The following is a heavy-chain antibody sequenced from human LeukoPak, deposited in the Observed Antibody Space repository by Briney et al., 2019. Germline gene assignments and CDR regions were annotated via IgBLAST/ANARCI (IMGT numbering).Heavy chain of an antibody. D-gene: IGHD3-10*01. J-gene: IGHJ4*02. CDR1: GESIISSYF. CDR2: IYNTGST. Sequence: PPETLSLTCTVSGESIISSYFWSWIRQPAGKGLEWIGRIYNTGSTDFNPSLKSRVTMSVDTSKNQFSLKLSSVTAADTAVYYCAKYASGSLVVWGQGTLVTVSS. V-gene: IGHV4-4*07. CDR3: AKYASGSLVV.